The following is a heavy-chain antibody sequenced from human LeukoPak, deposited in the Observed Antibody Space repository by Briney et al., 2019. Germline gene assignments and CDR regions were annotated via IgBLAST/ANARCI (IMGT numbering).Heavy chain of an antibody. CDR3: ARVPGIAVAGIHDAFDI. V-gene: IGHV3-48*04. D-gene: IGHD6-19*01. Sequence: GRSLRLSCAASGFTFSSYGMHWVRQAPGKGLEWVSYISSSSSTIYYADSVKGRFTISRDNAKNSLYLQMNSLRAEDTAVYYCARVPGIAVAGIHDAFDIWGQGTMVTVSS. CDR2: ISSSSSTI. J-gene: IGHJ3*02. CDR1: GFTFSSYG.